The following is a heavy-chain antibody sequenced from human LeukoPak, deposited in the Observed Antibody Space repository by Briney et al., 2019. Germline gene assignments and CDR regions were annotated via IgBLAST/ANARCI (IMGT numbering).Heavy chain of an antibody. J-gene: IGHJ4*02. CDR2: ISGSGGST. CDR1: GFTFSSYA. V-gene: IGHV3-23*01. Sequence: PGGSLRLSCAASGFTFSSYAMSWVRQAPGKGLEWVSAISGSGGSTYYADSAKGRFTISRDNSKNTLYLQMNSLRAEDTAVYYCAKPYVSGWYYFDYWGQGTLVTVSS. D-gene: IGHD6-19*01. CDR3: AKPYVSGWYYFDY.